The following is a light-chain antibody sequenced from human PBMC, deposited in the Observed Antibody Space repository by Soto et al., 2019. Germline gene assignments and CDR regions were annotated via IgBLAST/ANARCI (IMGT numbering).Light chain of an antibody. Sequence: QSVLTQPPSASGTPGQRVTISCSGSSSNIGSNTVSWYQHLPGTSPKLLIYTNNQRPSGVPDRFSGSKSGTSATLAISGLQSEDEADYSCAAWDDSLNGPLFGGGTKLTVL. V-gene: IGLV1-44*01. CDR3: AAWDDSLNGPL. CDR1: SSNIGSNT. CDR2: TNN. J-gene: IGLJ2*01.